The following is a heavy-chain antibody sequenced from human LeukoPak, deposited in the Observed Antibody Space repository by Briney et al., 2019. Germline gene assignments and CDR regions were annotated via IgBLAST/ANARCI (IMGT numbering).Heavy chain of an antibody. J-gene: IGHJ4*02. D-gene: IGHD3-10*01. Sequence: SETLSLTCNVSGISISTYYWTWIRQPAGKGLEWIGSIYYSGSTYYNPSLKSRVTISVDTSKNQFSLKLSSVTAADTAVYYCARVDAGHAHYGSGPAYFDYWGQGTLVTVSS. CDR2: IYYSGST. CDR1: GISISTYY. CDR3: ARVDAGHAHYGSGPAYFDY. V-gene: IGHV4-4*07.